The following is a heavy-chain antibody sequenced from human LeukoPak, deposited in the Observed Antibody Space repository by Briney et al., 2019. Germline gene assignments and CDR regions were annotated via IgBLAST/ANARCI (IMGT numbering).Heavy chain of an antibody. D-gene: IGHD3-10*01. CDR3: ATRPDYGSGSYSSGNY. Sequence: EASVKVSCKASGGTFSSYAISWVRQAPGQGLEWMGWISAYNGNTNYAQKLQGRVTMTTDTSTSTAYMELRSLRSDDTAVYYCATRPDYGSGSYSSGNYWGQGTLVTVSS. CDR1: GGTFSSYA. V-gene: IGHV1-18*01. J-gene: IGHJ4*02. CDR2: ISAYNGNT.